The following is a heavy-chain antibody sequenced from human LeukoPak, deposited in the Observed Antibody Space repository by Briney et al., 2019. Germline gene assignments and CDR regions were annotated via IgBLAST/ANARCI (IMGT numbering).Heavy chain of an antibody. V-gene: IGHV3-48*01. CDR2: ISSSSSTI. D-gene: IGHD6-13*01. Sequence: GGSLRLSCAASGFTFSSYSMNWVRQAPGKGLEWVSYISSSSSTIYYADSVKGRFTISRDNSKNTLYLQMNSLRAEDTAVYYCAKARNPGIAAAGSCWFDPWGQGTLVTVSS. CDR3: AKARNPGIAAAGSCWFDP. J-gene: IGHJ5*02. CDR1: GFTFSSYS.